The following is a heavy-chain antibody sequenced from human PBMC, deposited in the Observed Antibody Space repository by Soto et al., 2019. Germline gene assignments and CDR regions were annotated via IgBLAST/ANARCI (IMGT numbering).Heavy chain of an antibody. Sequence: QVQLVESGGGVVQPGRSLRLSCAASGFTFRSYGMHWVRQAPGKGLAWVAVIWYDGSNKYYADSVKGRFTISRDDSKNTLYLQMNSLRAEDTAVYYCAREGLSLGLLWGQGTLVTVSS. D-gene: IGHD1-26*01. CDR2: IWYDGSNK. CDR3: AREGLSLGLL. V-gene: IGHV3-33*01. J-gene: IGHJ4*02. CDR1: GFTFRSYG.